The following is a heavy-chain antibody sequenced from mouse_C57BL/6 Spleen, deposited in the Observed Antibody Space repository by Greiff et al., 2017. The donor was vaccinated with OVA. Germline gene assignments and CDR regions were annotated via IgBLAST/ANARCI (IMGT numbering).Heavy chain of an antibody. CDR3: ARVRGRDLYYFDY. Sequence: EVQLVESGPGLVKPSQSLSLTCSVTGYSITSGYYWNWIRQFPGNKLEWMGYISYDGSNNYNPSLKNRISITRDTSKNQFFLKLNSVTTEDTATYYCARVRGRDLYYFDYWGQGTTLTVSS. D-gene: IGHD2-4*01. CDR2: ISYDGSN. V-gene: IGHV3-6*01. J-gene: IGHJ2*01. CDR1: GYSITSGYY.